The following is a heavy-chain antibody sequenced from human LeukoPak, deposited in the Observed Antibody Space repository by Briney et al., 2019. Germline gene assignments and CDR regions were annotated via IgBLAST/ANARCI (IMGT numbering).Heavy chain of an antibody. CDR1: GYTFTGYY. Sequence: ASVKVSCKASGYTFTGYYMHWVRQAPGQGLEWMGWISPNSGGTNYAQKFQGRVTMTRDTSISTAYMELGRLRSDDTAVYYCARFMITFGGVPGGMDVWGQGTTVTVSS. J-gene: IGHJ6*02. CDR2: ISPNSGGT. CDR3: ARFMITFGGVPGGMDV. D-gene: IGHD3-16*01. V-gene: IGHV1-2*02.